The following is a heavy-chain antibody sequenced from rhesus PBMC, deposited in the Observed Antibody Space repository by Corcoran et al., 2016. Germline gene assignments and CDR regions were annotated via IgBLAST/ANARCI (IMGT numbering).Heavy chain of an antibody. CDR1: GGSIRSNY. D-gene: IGHD5-42*01. V-gene: IGHV4-173*01. CDR2: ISGSGVTP. Sequence: QLQLQESGPGLVKPSETLSLTCAVSGGSIRSNYWNWIRQPPGKGLEWIGRISGSGVTPAYTPPLRCRITLSPATSKNQFSLKLPCVPAADAAVCSCAGRGIGGGFDYWGQGVLVTVSS. J-gene: IGHJ4*01. CDR3: AGRGIGGGFDY.